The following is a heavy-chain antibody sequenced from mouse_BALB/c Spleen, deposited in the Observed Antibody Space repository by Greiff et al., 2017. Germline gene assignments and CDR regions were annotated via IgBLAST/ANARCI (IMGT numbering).Heavy chain of an antibody. CDR2: ISYDGSN. V-gene: IGHV3-6*02. J-gene: IGHJ3*01. D-gene: IGHD2-4*01. CDR1: GYSITSGYY. CDR3: WGVMITTGFAY. Sequence: EVKLQESGPGLVKPSQSLSLTCSVTGYSITSGYYWNWIRQFPGNKLEWMGYISYDGSNNYNPSLKNRISITRDTSKNQFFLKLNSVTTEDTATYYCWGVMITTGFAYWGQGTLVTVSA.